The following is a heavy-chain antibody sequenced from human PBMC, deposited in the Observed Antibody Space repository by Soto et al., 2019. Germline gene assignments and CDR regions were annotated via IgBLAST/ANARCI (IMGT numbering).Heavy chain of an antibody. CDR2: IIPIFGTA. V-gene: IGHV1-69*13. CDR3: ARGVFSVVVAATGAYYFDY. J-gene: IGHJ4*02. Sequence: GASVKVSCKASGGTFSSYAISWVRQAPGQGLEWMGGIIPIFGTANYAQKFQGRVTITADESTSTAYMELSSLRSEDTAVYYCARGVFSVVVAATGAYYFDYWGQGTLVTVSS. CDR1: GGTFSSYA. D-gene: IGHD2-15*01.